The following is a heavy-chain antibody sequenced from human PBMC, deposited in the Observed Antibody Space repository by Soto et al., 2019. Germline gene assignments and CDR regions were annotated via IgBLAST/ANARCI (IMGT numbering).Heavy chain of an antibody. Sequence: QVQLVQSGAEVKKPGASVKVSCKASGYSFTSYGISWVRQAPGQGLEWMGWISAYNGNTNYAQKLQGRVTMTTDTSTSTAYMELRSLRSDDTAMYYCARDPGVNYYDSSGYSDYWGQGTLVTVSS. CDR1: GYSFTSYG. CDR2: ISAYNGNT. V-gene: IGHV1-18*01. J-gene: IGHJ4*02. CDR3: ARDPGVNYYDSSGYSDY. D-gene: IGHD3-22*01.